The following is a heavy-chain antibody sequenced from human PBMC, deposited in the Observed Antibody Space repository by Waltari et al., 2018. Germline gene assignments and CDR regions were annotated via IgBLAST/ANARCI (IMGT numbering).Heavy chain of an antibody. Sequence: QVQLQESGPGLVTPSETLSLTCTVSGGSISSYYWSWLRQPPGKGLEWIGYIYYGGSTNYNPSIKSRITISVDTSKNQFSLKLSSVTAADTAVYYCARVRKYRSSAQKGHCFDYWGQGTLVTVSS. V-gene: IGHV4-59*01. CDR2: IYYGGST. D-gene: IGHD6-6*01. J-gene: IGHJ4*02. CDR3: ARVRKYRSSAQKGHCFDY. CDR1: GGSISSYY.